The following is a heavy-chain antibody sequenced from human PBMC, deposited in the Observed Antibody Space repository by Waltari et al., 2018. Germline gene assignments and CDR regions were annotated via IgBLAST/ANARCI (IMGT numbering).Heavy chain of an antibody. CDR1: GGSISTYY. J-gene: IGHJ2*01. D-gene: IGHD5-18*01. CDR3: ARAGPGYSYGSWYFDL. CDR2: IYYSGST. Sequence: QVQLQESGPGLVKPSEPLSLTCTVSGGSISTYYCSWIRPPPGKGLEWIGYIYYSGSTNYNPSLKSRDTISVDTSKNQFSLKLSSVTAADTAVYYCARAGPGYSYGSWYFDLWGRGTLVTVSS. V-gene: IGHV4-59*01.